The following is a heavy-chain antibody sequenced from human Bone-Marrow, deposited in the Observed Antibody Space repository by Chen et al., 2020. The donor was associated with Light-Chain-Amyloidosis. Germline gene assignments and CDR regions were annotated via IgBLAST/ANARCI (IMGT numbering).Heavy chain of an antibody. D-gene: IGHD3-10*01. V-gene: IGHV4-59*01. J-gene: IGHJ6*04. CDR2: IYYSGST. CDR3: ARGRQTFGV. Sequence: QVQLQESGPGLVQPSETLSLTCTVSGGSISSYFWSWIRQPPGKGLEWIGYIYYSGSTNYNPCLRSRVTISVDTSKNQFSLKLSSVTAAYTAVDYCARGRQTFGVWGKGTAVTVSS. CDR1: GGSISSYF.